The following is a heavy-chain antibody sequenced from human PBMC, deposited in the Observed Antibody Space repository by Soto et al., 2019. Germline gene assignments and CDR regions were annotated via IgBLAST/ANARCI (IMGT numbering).Heavy chain of an antibody. CDR2: ISYDGSDT. CDR3: ARDRSYSGYIVRTPDY. CDR1: GFTFSNYA. D-gene: IGHD5-12*01. V-gene: IGHV3-30-3*01. J-gene: IGHJ4*02. Sequence: HPGGSLRLSCAASGFTFSNYAIHWVRQAPGKGLEWVATISYDGSDTYYADSVKGRFTISRDNSKNTLYLQMNSLRAEDTAVYYCARDRSYSGYIVRTPDYWGQGTQVTVSS.